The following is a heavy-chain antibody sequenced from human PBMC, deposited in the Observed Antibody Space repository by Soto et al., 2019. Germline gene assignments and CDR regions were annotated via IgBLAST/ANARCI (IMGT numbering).Heavy chain of an antibody. D-gene: IGHD2-2*01. CDR1: GFSVTNNY. V-gene: IGHV3-66*01. Sequence: EVQVVESGGGLVQPGGSLRLSCAASGFSVTNNYMNWVRQAPGKGLEWVSIIDIGGNTYYAASVKDSFTSSRDNSRNTLSLHMDSLRAEDTAVYYCARGRGSTGYLGREHYFDYWGQGTLVTVSP. J-gene: IGHJ4*02. CDR3: ARGRGSTGYLGREHYFDY. CDR2: IDIGGNT.